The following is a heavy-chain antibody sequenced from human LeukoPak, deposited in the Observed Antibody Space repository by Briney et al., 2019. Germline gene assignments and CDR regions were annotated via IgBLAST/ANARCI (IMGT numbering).Heavy chain of an antibody. Sequence: SQTLSLTCTVSGGSISSGAYHWSWIRQHPGKGLEWIGYIYYSGSTYHNPSLKSRVTISVDTSKNQFSLRLSSVTAADTAVYYCARDHIAAAGYRHFDYWGQGTLVTVSS. CDR2: IYYSGST. J-gene: IGHJ4*02. V-gene: IGHV4-31*03. D-gene: IGHD6-13*01. CDR1: GGSISSGAYH. CDR3: ARDHIAAAGYRHFDY.